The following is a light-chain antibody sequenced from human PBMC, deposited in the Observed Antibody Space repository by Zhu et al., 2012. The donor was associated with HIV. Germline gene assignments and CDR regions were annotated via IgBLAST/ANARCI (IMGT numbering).Light chain of an antibody. Sequence: IVLTQSPATLSLSPGERATVSCRASQSVSSYLAWYQQKPGQAPRLLIYDASKRATGIPARFSGSGSGTDFTLTISSLEPEDFALYYCQQRSNWPLTFGRGTKVEIK. J-gene: IGKJ4*01. CDR2: DAS. CDR3: QQRSNWPLT. V-gene: IGKV3-11*01. CDR1: QSVSSY.